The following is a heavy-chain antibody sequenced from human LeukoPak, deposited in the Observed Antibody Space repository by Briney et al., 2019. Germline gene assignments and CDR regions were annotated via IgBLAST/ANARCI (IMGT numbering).Heavy chain of an antibody. J-gene: IGHJ4*02. Sequence: GASVKVSCKASGYTLTSYYMHWVRQAPGQGLEWMGIINPSGGSTSYAQKFQGRVTMTRDMSTSTVYMELSSLRSEDTAVYYCARDVVGGSYLDYWGQGTLDTVSS. D-gene: IGHD1-26*01. CDR2: INPSGGST. CDR1: GYTLTSYY. CDR3: ARDVVGGSYLDY. V-gene: IGHV1-46*01.